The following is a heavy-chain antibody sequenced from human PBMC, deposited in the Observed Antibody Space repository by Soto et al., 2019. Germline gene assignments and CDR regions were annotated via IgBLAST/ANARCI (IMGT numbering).Heavy chain of an antibody. D-gene: IGHD5-12*01. CDR1: GGSISSYY. V-gene: IGHV4-59*08. CDR3: ARQAGGYDYDAFDI. CDR2: IYYSGST. Sequence: SETLSLTCTVSGGSISSYYWSWIRQPPGKGLEWIGYIYYSGSTNYNPSLKSRVTISVDTSKNQFSLKLSSVTAADTAVYYCARQAGGYDYDAFDIWGQGTMVTVSS. J-gene: IGHJ3*02.